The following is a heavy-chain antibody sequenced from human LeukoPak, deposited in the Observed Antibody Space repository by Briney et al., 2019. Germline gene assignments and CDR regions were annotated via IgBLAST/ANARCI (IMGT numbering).Heavy chain of an antibody. Sequence: SETLSLTCTVSGGSISSSSYYWGWIRQPPGKGLEWIGSIYYSGSTYYNPSLKSRVTISIDTSQKQFSLYLTSVTAADTAIYYCARHPAAAAGRSWFDPWGQGTLVTVSS. V-gene: IGHV4-39*01. D-gene: IGHD6-13*01. J-gene: IGHJ5*02. CDR2: IYYSGST. CDR3: ARHPAAAAGRSWFDP. CDR1: GGSISSSSYY.